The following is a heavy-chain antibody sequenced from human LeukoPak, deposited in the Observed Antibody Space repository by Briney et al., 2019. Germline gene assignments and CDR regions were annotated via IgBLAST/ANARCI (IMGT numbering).Heavy chain of an antibody. J-gene: IGHJ4*02. CDR2: IYYSGST. Sequence: PSETLSLTCSVSGGSISSGDKYWSWIRQPPGKGLEWIGYIYYSGSTYYNPSLKSRLTISVDTSENQFSLHLTSVTAADTAVYFCARVTRWAGLDFWGQGTLVTVSS. D-gene: IGHD2-21*02. V-gene: IGHV4-30-4*01. CDR1: GGSISSGDKY. CDR3: ARVTRWAGLDF.